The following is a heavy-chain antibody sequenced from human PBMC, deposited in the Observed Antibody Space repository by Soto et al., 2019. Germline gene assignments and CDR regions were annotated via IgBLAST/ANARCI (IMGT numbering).Heavy chain of an antibody. Sequence: ASVKVSCKAPRDTFTSYYINWVRQAPGQGLEWMGVINPHGGSTAYAQKFKGRVTLTRDTSASTVYMEVSSLTSEDTAMYYCARSSGGNFGIIIEGTNWFAPSGQGTLVTVSS. CDR1: RDTFTSYY. CDR2: INPHGGST. D-gene: IGHD1-26*01. CDR3: ARSSGGNFGIIIEGTNWFAP. J-gene: IGHJ5*02. V-gene: IGHV1-46*01.